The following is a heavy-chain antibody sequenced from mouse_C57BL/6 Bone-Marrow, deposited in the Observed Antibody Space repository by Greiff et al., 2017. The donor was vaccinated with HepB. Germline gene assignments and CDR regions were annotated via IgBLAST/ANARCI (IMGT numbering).Heavy chain of an antibody. CDR2: ILPSIGRT. D-gene: IGHD1-1*01. V-gene: IGHV15-2*01. J-gene: IGHJ1*03. CDR1: DSEVFPIAY. CDR3: AREYYGISYWYFDV. Sequence: VQLQQSGSELRSPGSSVKLSCKDFDSEVFPIAYMSWVRQKPGHGFEWIGGILPSIGRTIYGEKFEDKATLDADTLSNTAYLELNSLTSEDSAIYYCAREYYGISYWYFDVWGTGTTVTVSS.